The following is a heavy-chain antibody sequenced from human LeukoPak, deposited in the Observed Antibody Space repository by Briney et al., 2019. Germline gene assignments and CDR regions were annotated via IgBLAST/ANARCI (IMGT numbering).Heavy chain of an antibody. V-gene: IGHV4-61*09. CDR3: ARGPYSYDSSGAFDI. D-gene: IGHD3-22*01. J-gene: IGHJ3*02. Sequence: TLSLTCTVSGDSLSSGDYYWSWIRQPAGKGLEWIGHISSSGSTNYNPSLNSRVTISVDTSKNQFSLKLSSVTAADTAVYFCARGPYSYDSSGAFDIWGQGTMVTVSS. CDR2: ISSSGST. CDR1: GDSLSSGDYY.